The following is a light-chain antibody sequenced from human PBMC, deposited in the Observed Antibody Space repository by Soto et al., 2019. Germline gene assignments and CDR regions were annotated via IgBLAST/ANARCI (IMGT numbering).Light chain of an antibody. J-gene: IGLJ1*01. Sequence: QSVLTQPPSASGTAGQRVTISCSGSTSNIGSNTVNWYQQLPGTAPKTLIYSNNQRPSGVPDRSSGSKSGTSGSLAISGLLSEDEADYYCAAWDDGLNGYVFGTGTKVTVL. V-gene: IGLV1-44*01. CDR2: SNN. CDR3: AAWDDGLNGYV. CDR1: TSNIGSNT.